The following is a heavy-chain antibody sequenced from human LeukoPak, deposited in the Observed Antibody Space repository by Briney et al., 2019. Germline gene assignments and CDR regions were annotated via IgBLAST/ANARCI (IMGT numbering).Heavy chain of an antibody. Sequence: HPGGSLRLSCAASGFTFSSYAMSWVRQAPGKGLEWVSAISGSGGSTYYADSVKGRFTISRDNSKNTLYLQMNSLRAEDTAVYYCARDSRYDFWSGHRSGMDVWGQGTTVTVSS. D-gene: IGHD3-3*01. CDR2: ISGSGGST. V-gene: IGHV3-23*01. CDR3: ARDSRYDFWSGHRSGMDV. J-gene: IGHJ6*02. CDR1: GFTFSSYA.